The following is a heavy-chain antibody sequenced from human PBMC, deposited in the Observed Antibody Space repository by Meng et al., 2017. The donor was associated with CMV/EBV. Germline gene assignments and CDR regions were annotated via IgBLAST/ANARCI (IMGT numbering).Heavy chain of an antibody. CDR3: ARVGISSSWYEPGTGWFDP. D-gene: IGHD6-13*01. CDR1: GGTFSSYA. J-gene: IGHJ5*02. Sequence: SVKVSCKASGGTFSSYAISWVRQAPGQGLEWMGGIIPIFGTANYAQKFQSRVTITTDESTSTAYMELSSLRSEDTAVYYCARVGISSSWYEPGTGWFDPWGQGTLVTVSS. V-gene: IGHV1-69*05. CDR2: IIPIFGTA.